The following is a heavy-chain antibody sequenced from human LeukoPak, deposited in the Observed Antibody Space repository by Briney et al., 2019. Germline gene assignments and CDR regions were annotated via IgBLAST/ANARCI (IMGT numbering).Heavy chain of an antibody. CDR1: GYTFTSYY. CDR2: INPSGGST. V-gene: IGHV1-46*01. Sequence: ASVKVSCKASGYTFTSYYMHWVRQAPGQGLEWMGIINPSGGSTSYAQKFQGRVTMTRDMSTSTVYMELSSLRSEDTAVYYCARLPMIRGVTEYYFDYWGQGSLVTVSS. J-gene: IGHJ4*02. D-gene: IGHD3-10*01. CDR3: ARLPMIRGVTEYYFDY.